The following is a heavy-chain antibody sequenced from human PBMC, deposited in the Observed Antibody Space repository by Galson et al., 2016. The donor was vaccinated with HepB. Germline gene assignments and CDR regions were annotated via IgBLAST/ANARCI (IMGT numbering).Heavy chain of an antibody. D-gene: IGHD3-16*02. CDR3: ARLGRYTGWYSVY. V-gene: IGHV3-74*01. CDR2: INSDGSTT. Sequence: SLRLSCAASEFPFSSYMMHWVRQAPGKGLVWVTRINSDGSTTIYADSVKGRFTISRDNAKNTVYLQMNSLRAEDTAVYYCARLGRYTGWYSVYWGQGTLVTVSS. CDR1: EFPFSSYM. J-gene: IGHJ4*02.